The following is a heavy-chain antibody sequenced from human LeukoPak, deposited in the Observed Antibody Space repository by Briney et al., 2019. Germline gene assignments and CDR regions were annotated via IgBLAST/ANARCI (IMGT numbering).Heavy chain of an antibody. D-gene: IGHD5-24*01. CDR1: GGSISSYY. CDR3: ARSRDGYPRDLDY. Sequence: ETLSLTCTVSGGSISSYYWSWIRQPPGKGLEWIGYIYYSGSTNYNPSLKSRVTISVDTSKNQFSLKLSSVTAADTAVYYCARSRDGYPRDLDYWGQGTLVTVSS. V-gene: IGHV4-59*01. J-gene: IGHJ4*02. CDR2: IYYSGST.